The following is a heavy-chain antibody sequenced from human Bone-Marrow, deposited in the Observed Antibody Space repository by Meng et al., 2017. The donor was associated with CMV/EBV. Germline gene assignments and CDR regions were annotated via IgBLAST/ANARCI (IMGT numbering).Heavy chain of an antibody. D-gene: IGHD1-14*01. CDR2: INHSGST. V-gene: IGHV4-34*01. Sequence: SETLSLTCAVYGGSFSGYYWSWIRQPPGKGLEWIGEINHSGSTNYNPSLKSRVTISVDTSKNQFSLKLSSVTAADTAVYYCARGFRRSLTDDSFDIWGQGTMVTVSS. J-gene: IGHJ3*02. CDR1: GGSFSGYY. CDR3: ARGFRRSLTDDSFDI.